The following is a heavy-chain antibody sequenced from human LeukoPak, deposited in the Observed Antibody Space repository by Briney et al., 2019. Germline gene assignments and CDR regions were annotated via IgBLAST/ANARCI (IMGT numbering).Heavy chain of an antibody. CDR1: GFTFDDYS. V-gene: IGHV3-43*01. CDR2: ISWDGVST. J-gene: IGHJ6*03. D-gene: IGHD1-1*01. CDR3: AKGNAYSDYYMDV. Sequence: GGSLRLSCAASGFTFDDYSIHWVRQAPGKGLEWVSFISWDGVSTYYADSVKGRFTISRDNSKDSLYLQMNSLRTEDTALYYCAKGNAYSDYYMDVWGKGTTVTVSS.